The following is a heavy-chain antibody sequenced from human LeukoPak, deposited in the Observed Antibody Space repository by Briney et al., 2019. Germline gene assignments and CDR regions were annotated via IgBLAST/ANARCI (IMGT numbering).Heavy chain of an antibody. CDR1: GYSISSGYV. Sequence: SETLPLTCAVSGYSISSGYVWGWIRQPPGKGLEWIGSSHYTGSTYYNPSLKSRLTISLDTSKNQLSLKLSSVTAADTAVYYCARRYSGDWFFDYWGQGTLVTVSS. J-gene: IGHJ4*02. D-gene: IGHD6-19*01. CDR3: ARRYSGDWFFDY. V-gene: IGHV4-38-2*01. CDR2: SHYTGST.